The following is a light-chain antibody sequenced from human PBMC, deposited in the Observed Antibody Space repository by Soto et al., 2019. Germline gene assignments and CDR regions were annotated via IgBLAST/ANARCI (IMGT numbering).Light chain of an antibody. CDR1: SSDVGGYNY. J-gene: IGLJ1*01. CDR3: SSYSGTNYHYV. CDR2: EVS. Sequence: QSVLTQPPSASGSFGQSVTISCTVNSSDVGGYNYVSWYQQHPGKAPKLMIYEVSERPSGVPDRFSGSKSGNTASLTVSGLQADDEADYYCSSYSGTNYHYVFGTGT. V-gene: IGLV2-8*01.